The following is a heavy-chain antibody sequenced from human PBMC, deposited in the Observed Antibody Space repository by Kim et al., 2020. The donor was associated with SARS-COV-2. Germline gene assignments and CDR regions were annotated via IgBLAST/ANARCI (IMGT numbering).Heavy chain of an antibody. CDR3: ARGPEAAAGNFDS. V-gene: IGHV1-46*01. D-gene: IGHD6-13*01. J-gene: IGHJ4*02. Sequence: ASVKVSCRTSGYTFTTYFIHWVRQAPGQGFEWLGIINPGGDTTNSAPKFQGRLLMTRDTSTSTVYMELSRLTSEDAAVYFCARGPEAAAGNFDSWGQGTLFIVSS. CDR1: GYTFTTYF. CDR2: INPGGDTT.